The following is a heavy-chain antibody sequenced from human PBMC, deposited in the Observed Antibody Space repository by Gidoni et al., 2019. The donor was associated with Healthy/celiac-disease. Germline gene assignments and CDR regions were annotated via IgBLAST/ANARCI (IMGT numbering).Heavy chain of an antibody. CDR2: ISSSSSYI. CDR1: GFTFSSYS. Sequence: EVQLVESGGGLVTPGGSLRLSCAASGFTFSSYSMNWVRQAPGKGLEWVSSISSSSSYIYYADSVKGRFTISRDNAKNSLYLQMNSLRAEDTAVYYCARARTVTTYYYYMDVWGKGTTVTVSS. V-gene: IGHV3-21*01. D-gene: IGHD4-17*01. J-gene: IGHJ6*03. CDR3: ARARTVTTYYYYMDV.